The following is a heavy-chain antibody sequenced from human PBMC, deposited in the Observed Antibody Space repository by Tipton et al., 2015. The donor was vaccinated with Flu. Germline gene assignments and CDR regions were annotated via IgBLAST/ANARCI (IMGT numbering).Heavy chain of an antibody. CDR2: ISFSGTT. CDR1: GGSISTYY. CDR3: ARGMITFGGVTIDYGMDV. J-gene: IGHJ6*02. V-gene: IGHV4-59*01. D-gene: IGHD3-16*01. Sequence: TLSLTCTVSGGSISTYYWSWIRQPPGKGLEWIGYISFSGTTNYNPSLKSRVSLSVDTSKNQFSLRLSSVTAADTAVYYCARGMITFGGVTIDYGMDVWGQGTTVSVSS.